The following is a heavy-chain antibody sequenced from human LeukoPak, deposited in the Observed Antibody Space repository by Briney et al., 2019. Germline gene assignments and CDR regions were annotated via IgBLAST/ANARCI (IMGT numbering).Heavy chain of an antibody. CDR1: GFTFSSYG. Sequence: PGGSLRLSCAASGFTFSSYGMHWVRQAPGKGLEWVAFIRYDGSNKYYADSVKGRFTISRDNSKNTLYLQMNSLRAEDTAVYYCAKDPVGYSSSWSFDYWGQGTLVTVSS. CDR2: IRYDGSNK. CDR3: AKDPVGYSSSWSFDY. D-gene: IGHD6-13*01. V-gene: IGHV3-30*02. J-gene: IGHJ4*02.